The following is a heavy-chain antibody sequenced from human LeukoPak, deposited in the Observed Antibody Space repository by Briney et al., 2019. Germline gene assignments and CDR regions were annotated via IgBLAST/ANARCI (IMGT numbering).Heavy chain of an antibody. J-gene: IGHJ4*02. V-gene: IGHV3-30*02. CDR1: GFTFSSYG. CDR3: AKDRGYYYGSGSYSDY. CDR2: IRYDGSNK. D-gene: IGHD3-10*01. Sequence: GGSLRLSCAASGFTFSSYGMHWVRQAPGKGLEWVAFIRYDGSNKYYADSVKGRFTISRDNSKNTPYLQMNSLRAEDTAVYYCAKDRGYYYGSGSYSDYWGQGTPVTVSS.